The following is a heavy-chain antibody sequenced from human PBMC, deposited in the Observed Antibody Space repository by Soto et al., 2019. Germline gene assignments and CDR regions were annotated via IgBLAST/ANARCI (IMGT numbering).Heavy chain of an antibody. CDR1: GGSISSYY. D-gene: IGHD3-22*01. Sequence: SETLSLTCTVSGGSISSYYWSWIRQPPRKGLEWIGYIYYSGSTNYNPSLKSRVTISVDTSKNQFSLKLSSVTAADTAVYYCARDRTHVSSGYGVNWFDPWGRGTLVTVSS. V-gene: IGHV4-59*01. CDR3: ARDRTHVSSGYGVNWFDP. CDR2: IYYSGST. J-gene: IGHJ5*02.